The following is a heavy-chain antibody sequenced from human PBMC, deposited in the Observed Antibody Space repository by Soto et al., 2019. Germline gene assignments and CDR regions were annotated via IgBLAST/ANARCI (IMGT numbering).Heavy chain of an antibody. CDR3: AKDMGYSYGYNFDY. J-gene: IGHJ4*02. Sequence: GGSVRLSCAASGFTFDDYAMHWVRQAPGKGLEWVSGISWNSGSIGYADSVKGRFTISRDNAKNSLYLQMNSLRAEDTALYYCAKDMGYSYGYNFDYWGQGT. CDR1: GFTFDDYA. CDR2: ISWNSGSI. V-gene: IGHV3-9*01. D-gene: IGHD5-18*01.